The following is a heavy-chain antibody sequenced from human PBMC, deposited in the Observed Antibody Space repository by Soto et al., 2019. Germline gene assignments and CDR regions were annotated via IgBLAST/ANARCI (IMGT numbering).Heavy chain of an antibody. Sequence: QVQLQESGPGLVKPSGTLTLTCTVSPGSISSSYWSWIRQPPGRGLEWIGHVAYSGTTKYNPSLKSRGSISVSTSKRQFSLRLTSVTAADTAVYYCAREAQDYYFDHWGQGILVTVSS. V-gene: IGHV4-59*01. CDR3: AREAQDYYFDH. CDR1: PGSISSSY. CDR2: VAYSGTT. D-gene: IGHD1-26*01. J-gene: IGHJ5*02.